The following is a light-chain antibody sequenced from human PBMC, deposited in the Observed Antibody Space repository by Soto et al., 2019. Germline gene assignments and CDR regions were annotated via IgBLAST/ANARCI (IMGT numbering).Light chain of an antibody. CDR3: QKYENYWT. J-gene: IGKJ1*01. V-gene: IGKV1-39*01. Sequence: DIQMTQSPSSLSASVGDRVTITCRASQSISSYLNWYQHKPGKAPKLLIYAASSLHSGVPSRFSGSGSGTEFSLTISMLPHDDCASYYCQKYENYWTFGQGTKVDIK. CDR1: QSISSY. CDR2: AAS.